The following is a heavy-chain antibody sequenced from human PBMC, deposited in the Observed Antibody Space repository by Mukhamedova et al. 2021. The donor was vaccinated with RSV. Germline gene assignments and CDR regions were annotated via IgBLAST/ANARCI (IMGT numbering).Heavy chain of an antibody. Sequence: PGDSDTRYSPSFQGQVTISADKSISTAYLQWSILKASDTAMYYCARLGYCSSTSCYNWFDPWGQGTLVTVSS. CDR3: ARLGYCSSTSCYNWFDP. CDR2: PGDSDT. D-gene: IGHD2-2*01. J-gene: IGHJ5*02. V-gene: IGHV5-51*01.